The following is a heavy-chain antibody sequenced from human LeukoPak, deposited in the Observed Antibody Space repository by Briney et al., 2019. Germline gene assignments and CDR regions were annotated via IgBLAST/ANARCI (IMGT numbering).Heavy chain of an antibody. D-gene: IGHD3-16*02. CDR3: ARRTFGGVIVLFDY. V-gene: IGHV4-39*01. CDR1: GGSISSSSYY. CDR2: IYYSGST. Sequence: SETLSLTCTVSGGSISSSSYYWGWIRQPPGKGLEWIGSIYYSGSTYYNPSLKSRVTISVDTSKNQFSLKLSSVTAADTAVYYCARRTFGGVIVLFDYWGQGTLVTVSS. J-gene: IGHJ4*02.